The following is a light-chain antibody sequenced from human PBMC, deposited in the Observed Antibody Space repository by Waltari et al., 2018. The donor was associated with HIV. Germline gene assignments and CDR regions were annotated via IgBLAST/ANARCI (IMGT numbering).Light chain of an antibody. J-gene: IGKJ5*01. CDR3: QQSYGTPIT. Sequence: DIQMTQSPSSLSASVGDRVTLTCRASQSISSYLNWYQHKPGKAPKLLINAASSLQSGVPSRFSGSGSETDFTLTISSLQPEDFATYYCQQSYGTPITFGQGTRLEI. V-gene: IGKV1-39*01. CDR1: QSISSY. CDR2: AAS.